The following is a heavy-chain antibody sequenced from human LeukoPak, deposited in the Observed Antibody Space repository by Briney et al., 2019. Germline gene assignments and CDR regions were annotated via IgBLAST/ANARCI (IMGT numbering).Heavy chain of an antibody. J-gene: IGHJ3*02. CDR2: IYSGGST. D-gene: IGHD3-10*01. CDR3: ARNLSYYYPHDVFDI. Sequence: GGSLRLSCAASGFTVSSNYMSWVRQAPGKGLEWVSVIYSGGSTYYADSVKGRFTISRDNSKNTLYLQMNSLRAEDTAVYYCARNLSYYYPHDVFDIWGKGTMVTVSS. CDR1: GFTVSSNY. V-gene: IGHV3-66*01.